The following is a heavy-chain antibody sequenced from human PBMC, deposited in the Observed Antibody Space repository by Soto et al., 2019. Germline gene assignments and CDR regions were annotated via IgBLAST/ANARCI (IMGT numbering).Heavy chain of an antibody. D-gene: IGHD5-12*01. CDR2: IIPTIGTT. CDR3: XXXLGSGYEPGDY. CDR1: GDTFTIFA. Sequence: QVQLVQSGAEVKKPGSSVKVSCKASGDTFTIFAISWVRQAPGQGLEWMGGIIPTIGTTNYAQRFQGRITITGDESTGTAYMELSSLKSEXXXXXXXXXXLGSGYEPGDYWGQGTLVTISS. V-gene: IGHV1-69*12. J-gene: IGHJ4*02.